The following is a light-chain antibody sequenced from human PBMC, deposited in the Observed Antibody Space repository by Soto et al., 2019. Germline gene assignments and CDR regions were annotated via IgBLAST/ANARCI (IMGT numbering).Light chain of an antibody. CDR1: QSVSSN. Sequence: EIVMTQSPATLSVSPGERATLSCRASQSVSSNLAWYQQKPGQAPTVLIYAASTRATGIPARFSGSVSGTEFTLTISSLQSEDFAVYYCQQYNNWPFTFGPGTKVDIK. CDR3: QQYNNWPFT. J-gene: IGKJ3*01. CDR2: AAS. V-gene: IGKV3-15*01.